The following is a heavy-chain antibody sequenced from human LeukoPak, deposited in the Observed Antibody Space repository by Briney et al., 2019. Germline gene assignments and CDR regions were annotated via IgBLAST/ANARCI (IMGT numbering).Heavy chain of an antibody. J-gene: IGHJ4*02. CDR1: GFTFSSYW. CDR2: IKQDGSEK. Sequence: GGSLRLSCAASGFTFSSYWMSWVRQAPGRGLEWVANIKQDGSEKYYVDSVKGRFTISRDNAKNSLYLQMSSLRAEDTAVYYCARLVGATTGSFVAFDYWGQGTLVTVSS. V-gene: IGHV3-7*01. D-gene: IGHD1-26*01. CDR3: ARLVGATTGSFVAFDY.